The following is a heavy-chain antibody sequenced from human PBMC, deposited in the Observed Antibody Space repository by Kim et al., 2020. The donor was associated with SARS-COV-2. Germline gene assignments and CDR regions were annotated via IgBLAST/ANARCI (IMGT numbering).Heavy chain of an antibody. CDR2: ISSSSSYI. J-gene: IGHJ6*02. CDR1: GFTFSSYS. Sequence: GGSLRLSCAASGFTFSSYSMNWVRQAPGKGLEWVSSISSSSSYIYYADSVKGRFTISRDNAKNSLYLQMNSLRAEDTAVYYCASGGKYCSSTSCSLSGMDVWGQGTTVTVSS. CDR3: ASGGKYCSSTSCSLSGMDV. D-gene: IGHD2-2*01. V-gene: IGHV3-21*01.